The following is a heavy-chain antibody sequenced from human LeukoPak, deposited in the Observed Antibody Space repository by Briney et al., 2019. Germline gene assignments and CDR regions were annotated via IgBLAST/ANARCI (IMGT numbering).Heavy chain of an antibody. D-gene: IGHD2-2*02. V-gene: IGHV3-30*04. CDR2: ISYDGSNK. Sequence: GGSLRLSCAASGFTFSSYAMHWVRQAPGKGLEWVAVISYDGSNKYYADSVKGRFTISRDNAKNTLYLKMNSLRAEDTAVYYCAGVGGYCSSTSCYRYFDYWGQGTLVTVSS. J-gene: IGHJ4*02. CDR3: AGVGGYCSSTSCYRYFDY. CDR1: GFTFSSYA.